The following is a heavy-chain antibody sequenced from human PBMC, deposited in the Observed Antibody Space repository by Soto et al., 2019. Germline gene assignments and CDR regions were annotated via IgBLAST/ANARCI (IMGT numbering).Heavy chain of an antibody. CDR3: VGSGYSGDAFDI. D-gene: IGHD3-22*01. CDR1: GGTFSSYT. V-gene: IGHV1-69*02. Sequence: QVQLVQSGAEVKKPGSSVKVSCKASGGTFSSYTISWVRQAPGQGLEWMGRIIPILGIANYAQKFQGRVTITGDKSTSTAYMELSRLRSEDTAVYYCVGSGYSGDAFDIWGQGTMVTVSS. CDR2: IIPILGIA. J-gene: IGHJ3*02.